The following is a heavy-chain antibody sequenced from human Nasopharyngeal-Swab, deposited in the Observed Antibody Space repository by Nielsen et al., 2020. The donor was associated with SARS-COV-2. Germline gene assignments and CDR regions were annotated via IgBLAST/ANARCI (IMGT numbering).Heavy chain of an antibody. V-gene: IGHV3-74*01. J-gene: IGHJ5*02. Sequence: VRQAPGKGLVWVSRINSDGSSTSYADSVKGRFTISRDNAKNTLYLQMNSLRAEDTAVYYCARDPMWEQQLLFDPWGQGTLVTVSS. D-gene: IGHD6-13*01. CDR2: INSDGSST. CDR3: ARDPMWEQQLLFDP.